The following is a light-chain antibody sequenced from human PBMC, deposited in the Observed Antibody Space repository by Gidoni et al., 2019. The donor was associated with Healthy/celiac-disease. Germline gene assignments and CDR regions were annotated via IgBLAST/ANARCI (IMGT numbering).Light chain of an antibody. CDR2: DAS. CDR3: QQRSNWPRN. J-gene: IGKJ4*01. V-gene: IGKV3-11*01. Sequence: ELVLPQSPATLSLSPGERATLSCRASQSVSSYLAWYQQKPGQAPRLLIYDASNRATGIPARVSGSGSGTDFTLTISSREPEDFAVYYCQQRSNWPRNFXGXTKVEIK. CDR1: QSVSSY.